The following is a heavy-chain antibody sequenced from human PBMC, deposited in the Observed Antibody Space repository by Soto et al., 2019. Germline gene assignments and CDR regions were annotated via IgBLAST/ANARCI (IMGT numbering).Heavy chain of an antibody. V-gene: IGHV1-69*02. CDR2: IIPILGIA. CDR1: GGTFSSDT. CDR3: ARYGYDISGDQFDY. Sequence: QVQLVQSGAEVKKPGSSVKVSCKASGGTFSSDTISWVRQPPGQGLEWMGRIIPILGIANYAQKFQGRVTITEDKSTSTAYMELSSLRSEDTAVYYCARYGYDISGDQFDYWGQGTLVTVSS. J-gene: IGHJ4*02. D-gene: IGHD3-22*01.